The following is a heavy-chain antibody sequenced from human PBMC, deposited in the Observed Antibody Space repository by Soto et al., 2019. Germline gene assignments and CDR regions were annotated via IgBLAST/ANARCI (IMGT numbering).Heavy chain of an antibody. V-gene: IGHV3-30*18. D-gene: IGHD6-19*01. CDR1: GFTFSSYG. CDR3: AKDHLYSAVSPLDY. J-gene: IGHJ4*02. CDR2: ISYDGSNK. Sequence: QVQLVESGGGVVQPGRSLRLSCAASGFTFSSYGMHWVRQAPGKGLEWVALISYDGSNKSYADSVKGRFTISRDNSKNTLYLQMNSLRPEDAAVYYCAKDHLYSAVSPLDYWGQGTLVTVSS.